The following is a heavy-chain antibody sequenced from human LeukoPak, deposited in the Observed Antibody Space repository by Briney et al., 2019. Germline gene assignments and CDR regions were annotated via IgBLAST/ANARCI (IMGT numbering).Heavy chain of an antibody. D-gene: IGHD1-1*01. CDR3: ARVAKERAGGVYYFDY. J-gene: IGHJ4*02. CDR1: GFTFSDYD. V-gene: IGHV3-13*01. CDR2: IGTAGDT. Sequence: GGSLRLSCAASGFTFSDYDMHWVRQATGKGLEWVSAIGTAGDTYYTGSVRGRFTISRENAKTSSYLQMNRLRAGDTAVYYCARVAKERAGGVYYFDYWGQGTLVTVSS.